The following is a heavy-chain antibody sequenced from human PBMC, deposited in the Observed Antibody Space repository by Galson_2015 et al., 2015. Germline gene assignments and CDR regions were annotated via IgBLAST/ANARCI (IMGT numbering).Heavy chain of an antibody. Sequence: SLRLSCAASGFTFSSYWMSWVRQAPGKGLEWVANIKQDGSEKYYVDSVKGRFTISRDNAKNSLYLQMNSLRAEDTAVYYCAREGALIAAAATWGVYFDYWGQGTLVTVSS. D-gene: IGHD6-13*01. CDR1: GFTFSSYW. CDR2: IKQDGSEK. CDR3: AREGALIAAAATWGVYFDY. J-gene: IGHJ4*02. V-gene: IGHV3-7*01.